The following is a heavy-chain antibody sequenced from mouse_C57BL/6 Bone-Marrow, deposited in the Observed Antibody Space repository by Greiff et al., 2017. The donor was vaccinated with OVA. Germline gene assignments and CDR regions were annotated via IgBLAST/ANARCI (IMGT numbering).Heavy chain of an antibody. V-gene: IGHV5-12*01. CDR1: GFTFSDYY. Sequence: DVKLVESGGGLVQPGGSLKLSCAASGFTFSDYYMYWVRQTPEKRLEWVAYISNGGGSTYYPDTVKGRFTISRDNAKNTLYLQMSRLKSEDTAMYYCARHGMDYYSNFPAYWGQGTLVTVSA. CDR3: ARHGMDYYSNFPAY. D-gene: IGHD2-5*01. J-gene: IGHJ3*01. CDR2: ISNGGGST.